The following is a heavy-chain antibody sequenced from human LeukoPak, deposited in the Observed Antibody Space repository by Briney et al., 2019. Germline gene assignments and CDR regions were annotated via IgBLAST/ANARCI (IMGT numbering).Heavy chain of an antibody. CDR2: IYYSGST. CDR1: GGPICSSSYY. V-gene: IGHV4-39*01. D-gene: IGHD4-17*01. CDR3: ARDPYGDYGQYFDY. Sequence: PSETLSLTCTVSGGPICSSSYYWGWIRQPPGKGLEWIGSIYYSGSTYYNPSLKSRVTISVDTSKNQFSLKLSSVTATDTAVFYCARDPYGDYGQYFDYWGQGTLVTVSS. J-gene: IGHJ4*02.